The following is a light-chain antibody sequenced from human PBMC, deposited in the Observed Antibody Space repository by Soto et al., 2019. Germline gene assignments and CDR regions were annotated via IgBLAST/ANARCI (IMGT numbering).Light chain of an antibody. CDR3: SSYTSSSSTLV. CDR2: EVS. Sequence: QSALTQPASVSGSPGQSITISSTGTSSDVGGYNYVSWYQQYPGKAPKLMIYEVSNRPSGVSNRVSGSKSGNTASLTISGLQAEYEADYYCSSYTSSSSTLVFGGGTKLTVL. J-gene: IGLJ3*02. V-gene: IGLV2-14*01. CDR1: SSDVGGYNY.